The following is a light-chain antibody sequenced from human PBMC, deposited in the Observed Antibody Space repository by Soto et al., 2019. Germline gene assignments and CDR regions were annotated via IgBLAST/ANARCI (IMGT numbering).Light chain of an antibody. J-gene: IGKJ2*01. CDR3: QQYNSWPHT. V-gene: IGKV3-15*01. CDR1: QSVSSN. Sequence: EIVMTQSPATLSVSPGERATLSCRASQSVSSNLAWYQQKPGQAPRLIIYGASTRATGIPARFSGSGSGTEFTLTISSLQSEDSAVYYCQQYNSWPHTFGQGTKLEIK. CDR2: GAS.